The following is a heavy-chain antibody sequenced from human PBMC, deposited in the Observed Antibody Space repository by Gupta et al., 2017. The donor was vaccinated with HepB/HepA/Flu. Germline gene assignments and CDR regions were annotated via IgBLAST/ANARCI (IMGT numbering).Heavy chain of an antibody. V-gene: IGHV1-18*01. CDR1: GYTFTSYG. CDR3: ARDRMIVVAYTDESGGVSDY. Sequence: QVQLVQSGAEVKKPGASVKVSCKASGYTFTSYGISWVRQAPGQGLEWMGWISAYNGNTNYAQKLQGRVTMTTDTSTSTAYMELRSLRSDETAVYYCARDRMIVVAYTDESGGVSDYWGQGTLVTVSS. J-gene: IGHJ4*02. CDR2: ISAYNGNT. D-gene: IGHD3-22*01.